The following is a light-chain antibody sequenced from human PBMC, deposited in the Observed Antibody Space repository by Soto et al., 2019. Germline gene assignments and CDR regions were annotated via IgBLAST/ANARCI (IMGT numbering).Light chain of an antibody. CDR2: EAS. J-gene: IGLJ1*01. Sequence: QSALTQPPSVSGSPGQSVTISCTGTSTDFVSYNRVSWYQQPPGTAPKLIIYEASNRPSGVPGRFSGSKSGNTASLTISGLQAADEADYYCSLYTDSSNYVFGTGTKVTVL. CDR1: STDFVSYNR. V-gene: IGLV2-18*01. CDR3: SLYTDSSNYV.